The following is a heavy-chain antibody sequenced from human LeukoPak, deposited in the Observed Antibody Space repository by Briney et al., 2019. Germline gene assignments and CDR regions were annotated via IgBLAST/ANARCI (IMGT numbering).Heavy chain of an antibody. J-gene: IGHJ6*02. CDR3: ARGYCSGGSCYVYYYYGMDV. Sequence: PGGSLRLSCAASGFTVSSNYMSWVRQAPGKGLEWVSVIYSGGSTYYADSVRGRFTISRDNSKNTLYLQMNSLRAEDTAVYYCARGYCSGGSCYVYYYYGMDVWGQGTTVTVSS. CDR1: GFTVSSNY. D-gene: IGHD2-15*01. CDR2: IYSGGST. V-gene: IGHV3-66*01.